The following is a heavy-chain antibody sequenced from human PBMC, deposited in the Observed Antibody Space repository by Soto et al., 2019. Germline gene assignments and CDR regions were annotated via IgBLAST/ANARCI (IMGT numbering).Heavy chain of an antibody. CDR3: AHSIRYFDWLHRYFDY. J-gene: IGHJ4*02. D-gene: IGHD3-9*01. Sequence: QITLKESGPTLVKPTQTLTLTCTFSGFSLSTSGVGVGWIRQPPGKALEWLALIYWDDDKRYSPSLKSRLTITKHTTKNQVVLTMTNMDPVDTATYYCAHSIRYFDWLHRYFDYWGQGTLVTVSS. CDR2: IYWDDDK. V-gene: IGHV2-5*02. CDR1: GFSLSTSGVG.